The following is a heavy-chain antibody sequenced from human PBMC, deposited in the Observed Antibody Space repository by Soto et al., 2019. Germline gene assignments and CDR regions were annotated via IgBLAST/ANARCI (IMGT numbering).Heavy chain of an antibody. CDR3: ARERDYYGAGSEWDGMDV. D-gene: IGHD3-10*01. Sequence: QVQLVESGGGVVQPGMSLRLSCAASGFTFSSYAMHWVRQAPGKGLEWVAVISYDGSNKYYADSVKGRFTISRDNSKHRLYLQMNSRRAEDTAVYYCARERDYYGAGSEWDGMDVWGQGTTVTVSS. CDR1: GFTFSSYA. J-gene: IGHJ6*02. CDR2: ISYDGSNK. V-gene: IGHV3-30-3*01.